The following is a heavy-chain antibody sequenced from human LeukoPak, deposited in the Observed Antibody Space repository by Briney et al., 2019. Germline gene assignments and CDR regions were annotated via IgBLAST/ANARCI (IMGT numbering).Heavy chain of an antibody. CDR2: TSHSGGT. J-gene: IGHJ4*02. CDR3: ARRPAARLTFDY. V-gene: IGHV4-59*01. CDR1: GGSINNYF. Sequence: SETLSLTCTVSGGSINNYFWYCIRQPPGKGLEWIGYTSHSGGTNYNPSLKSRVTMSLDTSKNQFSLNLGSVTAADTAVYYCARRPAARLTFDYWGQGTLVTVSS. D-gene: IGHD2-2*01.